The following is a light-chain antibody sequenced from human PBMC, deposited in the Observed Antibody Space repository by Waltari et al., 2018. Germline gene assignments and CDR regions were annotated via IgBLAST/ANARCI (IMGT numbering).Light chain of an antibody. CDR1: SSTIGSHY. CDR2: DNN. V-gene: IGLV1-51*01. CDR3: ATWDDSLSAVV. J-gene: IGLJ2*01. Sequence: QSVLTQPPSVSAAPGQKVTISCSGSSSTIGSHYVFWYQQLPRTAPKLLIYDNNKRPSGIPDRFSGSKSGTSATLGITGLQTGDEADYYCATWDDSLSAVVFGGGTKLAVL.